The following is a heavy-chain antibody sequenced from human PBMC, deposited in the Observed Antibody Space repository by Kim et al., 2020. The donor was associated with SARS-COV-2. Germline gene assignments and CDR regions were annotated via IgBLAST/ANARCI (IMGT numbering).Heavy chain of an antibody. J-gene: IGHJ4*01. CDR3: PRLVGGALAGTGVDY. CDR1: GYSISSGYY. V-gene: IGHV4-38-2*02. Sequence: SETLSLTCTVSGYSISSGYYWGWIRQPPGKGLEWIGSIYHSGTAFYNPSLKSRVTISVDTSRNHFSLKLYSVTAADTAVYYCPRLVGGALAGTGVDYWG. CDR2: IYHSGTA. D-gene: IGHD6-19*01.